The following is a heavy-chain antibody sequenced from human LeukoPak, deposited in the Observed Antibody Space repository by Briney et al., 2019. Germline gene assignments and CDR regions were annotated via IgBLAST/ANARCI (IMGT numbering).Heavy chain of an antibody. CDR1: GYCFNRYD. J-gene: IGHJ5*02. Sequence: GGSLRLSRAPSGYCFNRYDMTCGCQAPGKGLEWVSAIRGSGDDTYYAHSVKGRVTFSRDNSNNTLSLQMSSLRAADTAVYYCAKVFGRAIAAISNNSLDPWGQGTSVTVSS. V-gene: IGHV3-23*01. CDR2: IRGSGDDT. CDR3: AKVFGRAIAAISNNSLDP. D-gene: IGHD3-16*01.